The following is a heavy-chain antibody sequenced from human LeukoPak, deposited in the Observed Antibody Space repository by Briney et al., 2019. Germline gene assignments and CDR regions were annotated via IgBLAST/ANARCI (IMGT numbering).Heavy chain of an antibody. Sequence: GGSLRLSCTASGFTFGDYAMSWVRQAPGKGLEWVGFIRSKAYGGTTEYAASVKGRFTISRDDSKSIAYLQMNSLKTEDTAVYYCTRDTQTSYSSSWYYYYYGMDVRGQGTTVTVSS. D-gene: IGHD6-13*01. CDR3: TRDTQTSYSSSWYYYYYGMDV. CDR2: IRSKAYGGTT. J-gene: IGHJ6*02. V-gene: IGHV3-49*04. CDR1: GFTFGDYA.